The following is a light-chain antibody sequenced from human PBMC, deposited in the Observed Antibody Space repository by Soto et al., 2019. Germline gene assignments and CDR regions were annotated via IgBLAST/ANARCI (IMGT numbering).Light chain of an antibody. CDR2: EAS. J-gene: IGKJ1*01. CDR1: QNINSC. V-gene: IGKV1-5*03. Sequence: MERTPQPSTATATVRDRVTITXXARQNINSCLAWYQQKPGQAPNLLIYEASSLERGVPSRFGGSGSGTEFTLTISSLQPDDFATYYCQQYNSYFWTFGQGTKVAIK. CDR3: QQYNSYFWT.